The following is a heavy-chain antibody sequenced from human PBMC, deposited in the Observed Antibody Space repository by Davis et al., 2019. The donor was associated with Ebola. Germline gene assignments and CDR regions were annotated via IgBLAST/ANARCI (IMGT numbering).Heavy chain of an antibody. CDR2: ISSSSSYT. J-gene: IGHJ6*02. CDR1: GFTFSDYY. Sequence: PGGSLRLSCAASGFTFSDYYMSWIRQAPGKGLEWVSYISSSSSYTNYADSVKGRFTISRDNAKNSLYLQMNSLRAEDTAVYYCARADDYGGNSNYYGMDVWGQGTTVTVSS. D-gene: IGHD4-23*01. V-gene: IGHV3-11*06. CDR3: ARADDYGGNSNYYGMDV.